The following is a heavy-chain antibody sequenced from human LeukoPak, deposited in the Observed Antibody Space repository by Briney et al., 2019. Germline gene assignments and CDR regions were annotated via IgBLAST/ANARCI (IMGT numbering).Heavy chain of an antibody. V-gene: IGHV3-7*01. CDR2: IKQDGSEK. CDR3: ARDNVYYYGSGSYGSHYYHHGMDG. Sequence: PGGSLRLSCAASGFTFSSYWMSWVRQAPGKGLEWVANIKQDGSEKYYVDSVKGRFTISRDNAKNSLYLQMNSLRAEDTAGYYCARDNVYYYGSGSYGSHYYHHGMDGWGQGTTVTVSS. CDR1: GFTFSSYW. D-gene: IGHD3-10*01. J-gene: IGHJ6*02.